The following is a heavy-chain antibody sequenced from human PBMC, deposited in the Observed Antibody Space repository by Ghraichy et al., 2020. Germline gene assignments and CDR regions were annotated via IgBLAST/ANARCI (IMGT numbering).Heavy chain of an antibody. CDR1: GYTFTGYY. V-gene: IGHV1-2*02. CDR2: INPNSGGT. Sequence: ASVKVSCKASGYTFTGYYMHWVRQAPGQGLEWMGWINPNSGGTNYAQKFQGRVTMTRDTSISTAYMELSRLRSDDTAVYYCATQLVVDTAMVAGDYWGQGTLVTVSS. J-gene: IGHJ4*02. CDR3: ATQLVVDTAMVAGDY. D-gene: IGHD5-18*01.